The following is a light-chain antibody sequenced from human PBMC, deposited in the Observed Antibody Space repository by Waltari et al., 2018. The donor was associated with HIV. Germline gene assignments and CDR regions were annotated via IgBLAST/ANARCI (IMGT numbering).Light chain of an antibody. CDR1: SSNIEKNF. J-gene: IGLJ2*01. Sequence: QSVLMQPPSVSAAPGQKVTISCSGSSSNIEKNFVSWYQHLPRTAPRLIIFDNNKRSSGIPDRFSASKSGTSATLDITGLQTGDEADYYCATWDTGLSAGVFSGGTKVTVL. CDR2: DNN. CDR3: ATWDTGLSAGV. V-gene: IGLV1-51*01.